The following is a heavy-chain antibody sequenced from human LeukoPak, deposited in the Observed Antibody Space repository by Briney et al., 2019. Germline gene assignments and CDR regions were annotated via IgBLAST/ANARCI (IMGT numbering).Heavy chain of an antibody. J-gene: IGHJ4*02. CDR3: AKENDDYVWGSYRHFDY. Sequence: GGSLRLSCAASEFSVGSNYMTWVRQAPGKGLEWVSLIYSGGSTYYADSVKGRFTISRDNSKNTLYLQMNSLRAEDTAVYYCAKENDDYVWGSYRHFDYWGQGTLVTVSS. CDR1: EFSVGSNY. V-gene: IGHV3-53*01. D-gene: IGHD3-16*02. CDR2: IYSGGST.